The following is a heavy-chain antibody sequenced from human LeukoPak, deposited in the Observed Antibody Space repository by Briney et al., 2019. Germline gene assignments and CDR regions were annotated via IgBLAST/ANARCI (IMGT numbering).Heavy chain of an antibody. CDR1: GIRLSKYG. Sequence: PGGSVRLFWSLSGIRLSKYGLRWLGQAAPRGRDWVAGISDSGWSTIHPDSVKGRFNISRDHPKHPLYLQMNSLRAEDTAVYFCAKRGVVIRVILVGFHKEAYYCHSWGGGAVVSVPS. J-gene: IGHJ4*02. V-gene: IGHV3-23*01. CDR2: ISDSGWST. CDR3: AKRGVVIRVILVGFHKEAYYCHS. D-gene: IGHD3-22*01.